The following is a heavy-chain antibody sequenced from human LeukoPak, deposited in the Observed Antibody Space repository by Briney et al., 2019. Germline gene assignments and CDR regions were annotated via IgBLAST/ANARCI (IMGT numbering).Heavy chain of an antibody. D-gene: IGHD6-13*01. Sequence: GGSLRLSCTASGFTFGDYAMSWFRQAPGKGLEWVSAISGSGGITFYADSVKGRFTISRDSSKNTVYLQMNSLRAEDTAVYYCAKSGREYSSSWYNFDYWGQGTLVTVSS. V-gene: IGHV3-23*01. CDR3: AKSGREYSSSWYNFDY. J-gene: IGHJ4*02. CDR2: ISGSGGIT. CDR1: GFTFGDYA.